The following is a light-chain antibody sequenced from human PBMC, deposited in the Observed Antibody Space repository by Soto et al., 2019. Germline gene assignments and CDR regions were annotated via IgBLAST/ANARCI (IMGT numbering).Light chain of an antibody. CDR1: QSVSSN. CDR3: QQYNSWPRT. CDR2: GAS. J-gene: IGKJ1*01. Sequence: EIVMTQSPATLSVSPGERATLSCRASQSVSSNLAWYQQKPGQAPRLLIYGASTRATGIPARFSGSGSGTDFTLTISSLQSEEFAVYHCQQYNSWPRTFGQGTKVEIK. V-gene: IGKV3-15*01.